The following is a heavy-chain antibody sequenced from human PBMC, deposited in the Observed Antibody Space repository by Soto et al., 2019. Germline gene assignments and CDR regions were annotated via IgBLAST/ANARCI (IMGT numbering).Heavy chain of an antibody. J-gene: IGHJ6*02. CDR3: TTGWFGESLSYYYYHGMDV. CDR2: IKSKTDGGTT. V-gene: IGHV3-15*01. D-gene: IGHD3-10*01. Sequence: SLRLSCAASGFTFSNAWMSWVRQAPGKGLEWVGRIKSKTDGGTTDYAAPVKGRFTISRDDSKNTLYLQMNSLKTEDTAVYYCTTGWFGESLSYYYYHGMDVWGQGTTVTVSS. CDR1: GFTFSNAW.